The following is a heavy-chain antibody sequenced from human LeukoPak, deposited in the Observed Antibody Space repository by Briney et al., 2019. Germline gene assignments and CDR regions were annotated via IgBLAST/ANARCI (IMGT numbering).Heavy chain of an antibody. CDR2: IYSGGST. D-gene: IGHD6-19*01. CDR3: ARALSGWHDIDY. CDR1: GFTVSSNY. J-gene: IGHJ4*02. Sequence: GGSLRLSCAASGFTVSSNYMSWVRQAPGKGLKWVSVIYSGGSTYYADSVKGRFTITRDDSKNTLYLQMNSLRAEDTAVYYCARALSGWHDIDYWGQGTLVTVSS. V-gene: IGHV3-66*01.